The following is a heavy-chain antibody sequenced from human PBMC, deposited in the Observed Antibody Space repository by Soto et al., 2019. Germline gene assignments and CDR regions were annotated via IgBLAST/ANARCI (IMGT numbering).Heavy chain of an antibody. CDR3: ARGSGDYTRNWFDP. J-gene: IGHJ5*02. CDR1: GGSISTYY. CDR2: IYYSGTT. V-gene: IGHV4-59*01. D-gene: IGHD4-17*01. Sequence: PSATLSLTCTVSGGSISTYYWSWVRQPPGKGLEWIGYIYYSGTTNYNPSLKSRVTISVDTSKNQFSLKLSSVTAADTAVYYCARGSGDYTRNWFDPWGQGTLVTVSS.